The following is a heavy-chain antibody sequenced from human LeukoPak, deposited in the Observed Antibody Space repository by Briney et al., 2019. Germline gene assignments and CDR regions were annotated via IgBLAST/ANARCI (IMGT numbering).Heavy chain of an antibody. V-gene: IGHV4-34*01. Sequence: SETLSLTCAVYGGSFCGYYWSWIRQPPGKGVEWIGEINHSGSTNYNPSLKSRVTTSVDTSKNPLSLKLSSVTAADTAVYYCARRFVVVPAAIRWNWFYPWGPGNLVTVSS. J-gene: IGHJ5*02. CDR3: ARRFVVVPAAIRWNWFYP. CDR1: GGSFCGYY. CDR2: INHSGST. D-gene: IGHD2-2*02.